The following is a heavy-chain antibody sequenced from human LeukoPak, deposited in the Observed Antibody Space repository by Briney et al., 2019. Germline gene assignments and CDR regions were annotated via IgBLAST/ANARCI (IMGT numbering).Heavy chain of an antibody. V-gene: IGHV1-18*01. J-gene: IGHJ5*02. Sequence: GASVKVSCKASGYTFTSYGISWVRQAPGQGLAWMGWISAYNGNTNYAQKLQGRVTMTTDTSTSTAYMELRSLRSDDTAVYYCARVWSGSYFDRFDPWGQGTLVTVSS. D-gene: IGHD3-10*01. CDR2: ISAYNGNT. CDR1: GYTFTSYG. CDR3: ARVWSGSYFDRFDP.